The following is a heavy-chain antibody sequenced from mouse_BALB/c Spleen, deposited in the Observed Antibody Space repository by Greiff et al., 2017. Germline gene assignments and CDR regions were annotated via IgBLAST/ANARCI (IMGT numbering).Heavy chain of an antibody. CDR1: GFTIKDTS. V-gene: IGHV14-3*02. CDR2: IDPANGNT. J-gene: IGHJ2*01. D-gene: IGHD2-14*01. Sequence: EVKLLESGAELVKPGASVKLSCTASGFTIKDTSMHWVKQSPEQGLEWIGRIDPANGNTKYDPKFQGKATITADTSSITAYMQLSCLTSEDTAVYYCARAYKYGSAYYFDDWGQGTTLTVSS. CDR3: ARAYKYGSAYYFDD.